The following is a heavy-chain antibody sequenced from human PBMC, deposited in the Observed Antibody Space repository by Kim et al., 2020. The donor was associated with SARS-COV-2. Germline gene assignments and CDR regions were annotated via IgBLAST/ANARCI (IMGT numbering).Heavy chain of an antibody. CDR1: GFTFTSYG. D-gene: IGHD1-26*01. CDR2: IWYDGSNK. J-gene: IGHJ4*02. V-gene: IGHV3-33*01. Sequence: GGSLRLSCAASGFTFTSYGMHWVRQAPGKGLEWVAVIWYDGSNKYHADSVKGRFTISRDNSKNTLYLQMNSLRAEDTAVYYCAREGIVGTTTGLDYWGQGTLVTVSS. CDR3: AREGIVGTTTGLDY.